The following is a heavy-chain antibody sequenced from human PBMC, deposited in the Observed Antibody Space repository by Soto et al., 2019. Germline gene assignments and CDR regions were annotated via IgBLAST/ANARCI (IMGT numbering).Heavy chain of an antibody. Sequence: GESLKISCKGSGYSFTSYWIGWVRQMPGKGLEWMGIIYPGDSDTRYSPSFQGQVTISADKSISTAYLQWSSLKASDTAMYYCASGFGSSFNYYGMDVWGQGTTVTVLL. CDR2: IYPGDSDT. D-gene: IGHD6-13*01. CDR3: ASGFGSSFNYYGMDV. J-gene: IGHJ6*02. V-gene: IGHV5-51*01. CDR1: GYSFTSYW.